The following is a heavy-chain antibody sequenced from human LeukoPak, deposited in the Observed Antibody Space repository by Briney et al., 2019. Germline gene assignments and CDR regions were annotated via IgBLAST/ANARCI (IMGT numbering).Heavy chain of an antibody. J-gene: IGHJ4*02. CDR2: IYPDDSNT. D-gene: IGHD1-26*01. CDR3: ARPGGWYSGSPYPPDY. Sequence: GASLKISSKGSGYSFTSYWNGCVSQLPAKGLEWMGIIYPDDSNTRYSPSFQGQVTISADKSNSPASLQRSCLTAADTAMYYCARPGGWYSGSPYPPDYWGQGTLVTVSS. CDR1: GYSFTSYW. V-gene: IGHV5-51*01.